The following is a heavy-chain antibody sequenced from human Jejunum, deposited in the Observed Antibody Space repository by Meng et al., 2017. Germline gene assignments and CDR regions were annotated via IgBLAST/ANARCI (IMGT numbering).Heavy chain of an antibody. J-gene: IGHJ4*02. D-gene: IGHD2-21*02. V-gene: IGHV4-34*01. Sequence: QVQVQQWGAGRLKPSETLSLTCAFQGGSFSTYDWSWIRQPPGKGLEWLGQIHHSGSINDNPSLKGRVTMSVDTSRSQISLKLNSVTAADTAVYYCRLAYCVSDCGDYWGQGTLVTVSS. CDR1: GGSFSTYD. CDR3: RLAYCVSDCGDY. CDR2: IHHSGSI.